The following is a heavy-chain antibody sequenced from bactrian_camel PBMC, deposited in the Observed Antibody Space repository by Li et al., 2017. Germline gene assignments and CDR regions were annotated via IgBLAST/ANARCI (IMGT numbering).Heavy chain of an antibody. CDR2: IDTNGRST. V-gene: IGHV3S1*01. CDR1: GDSDNSYC. Sequence: QVQLVESGGGSRQAGGSLELSCTFAGDSDNSYCLAWFRQGPEKEREGVASIDTNGRSTVANAVKGRFTISKDDTKNTLYLQMNSLQVEDTGMYYCAAGWDCYVDPNDYKYWGQGTQVTVSS. J-gene: IGHJ4*01. D-gene: IGHD3*01. CDR3: AAGWDCYVDPNDYKY.